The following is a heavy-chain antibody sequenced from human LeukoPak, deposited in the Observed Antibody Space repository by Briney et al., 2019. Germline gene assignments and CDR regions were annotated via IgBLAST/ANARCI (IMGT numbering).Heavy chain of an antibody. CDR2: INHSGST. V-gene: IGHV4-34*01. CDR1: GGSFSGYY. D-gene: IGHD2-15*01. Sequence: SETLSLTCAVYGGSFSGYYWSWIRQPPGQGLEWIGEINHSGSTNYNPSLKSRVTISVDTSKNQFSLKLSSVTAADTAVYYCARVPSRGYCSGGSCYRWFDPWGQGTLVTVSS. CDR3: ARVPSRGYCSGGSCYRWFDP. J-gene: IGHJ5*02.